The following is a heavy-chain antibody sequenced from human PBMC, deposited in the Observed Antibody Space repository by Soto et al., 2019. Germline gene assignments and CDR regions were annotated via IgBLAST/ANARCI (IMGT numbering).Heavy chain of an antibody. CDR2: IGRRGITK. CDR3: ARLPKGSLVTA. J-gene: IGHJ4*02. V-gene: IGHV3-48*02. D-gene: IGHD2-21*02. CDR1: GFLFRNYS. Sequence: PGGSLRLSCTVSGFLFRNYSMSWVRQAPGKGLEWVSYIGRRGITKYYAESVKGRFIISRDNANNALFLQMNSLRDDDTATYYCARLPKGSLVTAWGQGARVTVSS.